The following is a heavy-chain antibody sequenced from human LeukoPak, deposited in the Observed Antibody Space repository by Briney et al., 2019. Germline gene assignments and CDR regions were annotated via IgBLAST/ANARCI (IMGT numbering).Heavy chain of an antibody. J-gene: IGHJ3*02. V-gene: IGHV1-2*06. CDR1: GYSFTGHY. Sequence: ASVKVSCKASGYSFTGHYMHWVRQAPGQGLEWMGRINPNSGGTNYAQKFQGRVTMTRDTSISTAYMELSRLRSDDTAVYFCVREVSTRGDDAFDIWGQGTMVTVSS. D-gene: IGHD3-16*01. CDR2: INPNSGGT. CDR3: VREVSTRGDDAFDI.